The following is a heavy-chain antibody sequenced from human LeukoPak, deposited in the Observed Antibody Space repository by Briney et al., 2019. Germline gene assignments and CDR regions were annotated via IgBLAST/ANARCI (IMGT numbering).Heavy chain of an antibody. D-gene: IGHD3-22*01. CDR2: IYYSGST. CDR1: GGSISSYY. CDR3: ARDRYYYDSSGYSLFEY. V-gene: IGHV4-59*12. J-gene: IGHJ4*02. Sequence: SETLSLTCTVSGGSISSYYWSWIRQPPGKGLEWIGYIYYSGSTSYNPSLKSRVTMSVDTSENQFSLKLSSVTAADTAVYYCARDRYYYDSSGYSLFEYWGQGTLVTVSS.